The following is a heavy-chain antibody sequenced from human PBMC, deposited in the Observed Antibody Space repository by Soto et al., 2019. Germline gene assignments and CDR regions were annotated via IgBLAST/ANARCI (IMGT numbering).Heavy chain of an antibody. D-gene: IGHD2-2*01. Sequence: QMQLVESGGGVVQPGRSLRLSCAASGFTFRSYGIHWVRQAPGKGLEWVALLWFDGRKKYYVDSVKGRFAVSRDNSKNTLYRQMNSLRVEDTAVYYCARDRLVPYGYGMDVWGQGTTVTVSS. CDR3: ARDRLVPYGYGMDV. J-gene: IGHJ6*02. V-gene: IGHV3-33*01. CDR2: LWFDGRKK. CDR1: GFTFRSYG.